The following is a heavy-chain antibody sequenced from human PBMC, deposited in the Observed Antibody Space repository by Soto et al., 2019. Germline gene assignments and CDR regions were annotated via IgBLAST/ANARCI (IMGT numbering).Heavy chain of an antibody. CDR1: GGTFSSYA. V-gene: IGHV1-69*13. CDR3: ARCQFGGYYFGAHDYFDY. CDR2: IIPIFGTA. D-gene: IGHD3-22*01. J-gene: IGHJ4*02. Sequence: SVKVSCKASGGTFSSYAISWVRQAPGQGLEWVGGIIPIFGTANYAQKFQGRVTITADESTSTAYMELSSLRSEDTAVYYCARCQFGGYYFGAHDYFDYWGQGTLVTVSS.